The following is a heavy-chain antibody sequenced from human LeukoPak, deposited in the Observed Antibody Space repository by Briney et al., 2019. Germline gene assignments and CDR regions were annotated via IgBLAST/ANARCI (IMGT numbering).Heavy chain of an antibody. CDR3: ASVTYYDFWSWD. CDR1: GFSFSTYE. J-gene: IGHJ4*02. Sequence: SGGSLRLSCVASGFSFSTYEMHWVRQGTGKGLEWVSAIGPAGNTYYLGSVKGRFTISRENAKNSLFLQMNSLRAGDTAVYYCASVTYYDFWSWDWGQGTLVTVSS. V-gene: IGHV3-13*01. CDR2: IGPAGNT. D-gene: IGHD3-3*01.